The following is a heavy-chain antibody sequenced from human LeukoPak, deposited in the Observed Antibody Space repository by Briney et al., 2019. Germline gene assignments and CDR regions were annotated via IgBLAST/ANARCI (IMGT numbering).Heavy chain of an antibody. J-gene: IGHJ4*02. V-gene: IGHV3-23*01. CDR2: ISGSGGST. Sequence: GGSLRLSCAASGFTFSSYAMSWVRQAPGKGLEWISAISGSGGSTYYADSVKGRFTISRDNSKNTLYLQMNSLRAEDTAVYYCAKIGGRAVAATPADYWGQGTLVTVSS. CDR3: AKIGGRAVAATPADY. CDR1: GFTFSSYA. D-gene: IGHD2-15*01.